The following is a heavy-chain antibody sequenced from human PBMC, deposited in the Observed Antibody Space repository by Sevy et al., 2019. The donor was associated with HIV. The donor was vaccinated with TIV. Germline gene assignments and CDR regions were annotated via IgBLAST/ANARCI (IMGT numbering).Heavy chain of an antibody. D-gene: IGHD2-15*01. CDR1: SYTFTSFG. CDR3: ARDQGYDYGMDV. Sequence: ASVKVSCKASSYTFTSFGISWVRQAPGQGLEWMGWINAYNGNTNYAQKHQGRVTMTTDTSTNTAYMELRSLRSDDTAVYYCARDQGYDYGMDVWGQGTTVTVSS. J-gene: IGHJ6*02. V-gene: IGHV1-18*01. CDR2: INAYNGNT.